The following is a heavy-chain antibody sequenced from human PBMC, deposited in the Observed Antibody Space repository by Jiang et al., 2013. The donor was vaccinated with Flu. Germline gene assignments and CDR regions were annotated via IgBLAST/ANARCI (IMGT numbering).Heavy chain of an antibody. J-gene: IGHJ4*02. V-gene: IGHV1-46*01. CDR2: INPSGGST. CDR3: ARGYGDYDL. D-gene: IGHD4-17*01. CDR1: GYTLTSYY. Sequence: GAEVKKPGASVKVSCKASGYTLTSYYMHWVRQAPGQGLEWMGIINPSGGSTTYAQKFQGRVTLTRDKSTSTVYLELSSLTSEDTAVYYCARGYGDYDLWGQGTLVTVSS.